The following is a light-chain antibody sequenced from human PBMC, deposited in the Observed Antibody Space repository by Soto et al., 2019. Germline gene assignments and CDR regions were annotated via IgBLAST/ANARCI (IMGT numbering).Light chain of an antibody. CDR3: SSYTSSSTLYV. CDR2: DVT. CDR1: SSDVGYNNY. Sequence: QSALTQPASVSGSPGQSSTISCTGTSSDVGYNNYVSWYQQHPGKAPKLMVYDVTHRPSGISNRFSGSKSGNTASLTISGRQAEDEADYWCSSYTSSSTLYVFGTGAKLTVL. V-gene: IGLV2-14*01. J-gene: IGLJ1*01.